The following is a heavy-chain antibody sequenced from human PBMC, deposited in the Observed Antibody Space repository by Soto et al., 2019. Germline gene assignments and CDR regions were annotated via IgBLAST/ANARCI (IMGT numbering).Heavy chain of an antibody. V-gene: IGHV4-38-2*01. CDR2: IYHSGST. D-gene: IGHD5-18*01. CDR1: GYSIVSGYY. J-gene: IGHJ5*02. Sequence: RSETLSLTCAVSGYSIVSGYYWVWIRQPPGKGLEWIGSIYHSGSTYYNPSLKSRVTISVDTSKNQFSLKLSSVTAADTAVYYCAGGYGWFDPWGQGTLVTVSS. CDR3: AGGYGWFDP.